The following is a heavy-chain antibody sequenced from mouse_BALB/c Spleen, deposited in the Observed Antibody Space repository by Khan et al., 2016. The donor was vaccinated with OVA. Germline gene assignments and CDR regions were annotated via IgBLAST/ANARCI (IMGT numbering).Heavy chain of an antibody. CDR1: GYTFTNYW. Sequence: QVQLQQSGAELVKPGASVKLSCKTSGYTFTNYWIQWVKQRPGQGLGWLGEIFPGTGTTYYNEDFKAKATLTIDTSSSTAYMQLSSLTSADSAVYCCARGDFGNYEFAYWGQGTLVTVSA. D-gene: IGHD2-1*01. CDR3: ARGDFGNYEFAY. V-gene: IGHV1S132*01. J-gene: IGHJ3*01. CDR2: IFPGTGTT.